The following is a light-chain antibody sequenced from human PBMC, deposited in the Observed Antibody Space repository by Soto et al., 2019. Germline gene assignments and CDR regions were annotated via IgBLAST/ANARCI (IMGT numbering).Light chain of an antibody. V-gene: IGLV2-11*02. Sequence: QSALTQPRSVSGSPVQSVTISCTGTSSDVGGHNFVSWYQQHPGKAPQLMIYDVTKRPSGVPDRFSGSKSGNTASLTISVLQAEDEADYYCCSYVGSYTYVFGTGTKLTVL. CDR2: DVT. J-gene: IGLJ1*01. CDR1: SSDVGGHNF. CDR3: CSYVGSYTYV.